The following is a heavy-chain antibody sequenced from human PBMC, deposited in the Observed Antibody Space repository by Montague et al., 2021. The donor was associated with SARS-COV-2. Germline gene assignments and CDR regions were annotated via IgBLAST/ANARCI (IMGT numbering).Heavy chain of an antibody. D-gene: IGHD6-19*01. V-gene: IGHV4-4*02. Sequence: SETLSLTCAVSGGSISSSNWWSWVRQPPGKGLEWIGEIYHSGSTNYNPSLKSRVTISVDKSKNQFSLKLSAVTAADTAVYYCARSRGNLQWPFHYYYGMDVWGQGTTVTVSS. CDR3: ARSRGNLQWPFHYYYGMDV. CDR2: IYHSGST. CDR1: GGSISSSNW. J-gene: IGHJ6*02.